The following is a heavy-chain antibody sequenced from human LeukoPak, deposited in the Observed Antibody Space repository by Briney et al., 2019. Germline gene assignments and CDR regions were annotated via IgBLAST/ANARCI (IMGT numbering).Heavy chain of an antibody. J-gene: IGHJ6*02. CDR2: IWYDGSNK. V-gene: IGHV3-33*01. D-gene: IGHD3-3*01. Sequence: GRSLRLSCAASGFTFSSYGMHWVRQAPGKGLEWVAVIWYDGSNKYYADSVKARFTISRDNSKNTLYLQMNSLRAEDTAVYYCARAPYDLPRYGMDVWGQGTTVTVSS. CDR3: ARAPYDLPRYGMDV. CDR1: GFTFSSYG.